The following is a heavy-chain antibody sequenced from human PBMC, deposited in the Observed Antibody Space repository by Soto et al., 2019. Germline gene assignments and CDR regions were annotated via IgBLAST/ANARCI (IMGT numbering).Heavy chain of an antibody. CDR2: IIPILGIA. V-gene: IGHV1-69*02. D-gene: IGHD2-2*01. CDR3: AYLGNCSSTSFYDYYYYYMYV. Sequence: QVQLVQSGAEVKKPGSSVKVSCKASGGTFSSYTISWVRQAPGQGLEWMGSIIPILGIANYAQKFHGRVTITADKSTSTAYMELSSLRSEDTAVYYCAYLGNCSSTSFYDYYYYYMYVWGKGTTVTVSS. J-gene: IGHJ6*03. CDR1: GGTFSSYT.